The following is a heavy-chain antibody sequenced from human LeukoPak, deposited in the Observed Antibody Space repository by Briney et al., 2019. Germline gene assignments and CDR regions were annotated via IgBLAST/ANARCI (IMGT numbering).Heavy chain of an antibody. CDR1: GFTFDDYA. D-gene: IGHD3-10*01. Sequence: PGGSLRLSCAASGFTFDDYAMHWVRQAPGKGLEWVSGISWNSGSIGYADSVKGRFTISRDNSKNTLYLQMNSLRAEDTAVYYCARAMVRGRPFDYWGQGTLVTVSS. CDR3: ARAMVRGRPFDY. CDR2: ISWNSGSI. V-gene: IGHV3-9*01. J-gene: IGHJ4*02.